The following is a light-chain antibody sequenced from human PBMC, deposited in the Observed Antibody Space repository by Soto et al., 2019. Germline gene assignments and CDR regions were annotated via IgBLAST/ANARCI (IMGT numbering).Light chain of an antibody. V-gene: IGKV3-15*01. CDR1: QSVSSN. CDR3: QQYSNWPLT. Sequence: EIVMTQSPATLSVSPGEGATLSCRASQSVSSNLAWYQQKPGQAPRLLIFGASTTATGIPARFSGSGSGAEFSLTISALQSEDFAIYYCQQYSNWPLTFGGGTKVGIK. J-gene: IGKJ4*01. CDR2: GAS.